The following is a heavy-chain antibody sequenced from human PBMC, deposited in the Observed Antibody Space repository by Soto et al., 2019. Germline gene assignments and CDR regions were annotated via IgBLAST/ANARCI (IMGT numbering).Heavy chain of an antibody. J-gene: IGHJ4*02. D-gene: IGHD2-2*01. CDR2: ISGSGGST. CDR3: AKYCSSTSCYVDY. CDR1: GFTVSSNY. Sequence: QPGGSLRLSCAASGFTVSSNYMSWVRQAPGKGLEWVSAISGSGGSTYYADSVKGRFTISRDNSKNTLYLQMNSLRAEDTAVYYCAKYCSSTSCYVDYCGQGTLVIVSS. V-gene: IGHV3-23*01.